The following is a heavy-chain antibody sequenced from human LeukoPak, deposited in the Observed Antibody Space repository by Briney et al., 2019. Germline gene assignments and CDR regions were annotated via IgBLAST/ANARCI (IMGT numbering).Heavy chain of an antibody. CDR1: GFTFDDYA. CDR3: AKDIGYSSSYYFDY. Sequence: GRSLRLSCAASGFTFDDYAMHWVRQAPGKGLEWVSGISWNSGSIGYADTVKGRFTISRDNAKNSLYLQMNSLRAEDTALYYCAKDIGYSSSYYFDYWGQRTLVTVSS. V-gene: IGHV3-9*01. J-gene: IGHJ4*02. D-gene: IGHD6-6*01. CDR2: ISWNSGSI.